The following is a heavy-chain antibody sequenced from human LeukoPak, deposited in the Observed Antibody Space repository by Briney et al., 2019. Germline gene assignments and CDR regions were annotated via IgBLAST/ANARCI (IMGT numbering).Heavy chain of an antibody. CDR2: IYYSGST. V-gene: IGHV4-39*07. J-gene: IGHJ6*03. CDR3: AREWGAGYYYYMDV. Sequence: PSETLSLTCTVSGGSISSSIYYWGWIRQSPGKGLEWIGSIYYSGSTYYNPSLKSRVTLSVDTSKNQFSLKLSSVTAADTAVYYCAREWGAGYYYYMDVWGKGTTVTVSS. D-gene: IGHD3-16*01. CDR1: GGSISSSIYY.